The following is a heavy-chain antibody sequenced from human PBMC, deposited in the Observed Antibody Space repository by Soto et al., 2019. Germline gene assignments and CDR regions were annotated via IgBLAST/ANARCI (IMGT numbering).Heavy chain of an antibody. CDR2: IYWEDDK. CDR1: GFSLNTYGVG. V-gene: IGHV2-5*02. D-gene: IGHD1-26*01. Sequence: QITLKESGPTLVKPTQTLTLTCTFSGFSLNTYGVGVGWIRQPPGKALEGLALIYWEDDKRYSPSLKSRRTITQDSSQYQVGFIMTKLDPVDTATYYCAHVSGRWGEYGMYGWGQGTTVTVSS. CDR3: AHVSGRWGEYGMYG. J-gene: IGHJ6*01.